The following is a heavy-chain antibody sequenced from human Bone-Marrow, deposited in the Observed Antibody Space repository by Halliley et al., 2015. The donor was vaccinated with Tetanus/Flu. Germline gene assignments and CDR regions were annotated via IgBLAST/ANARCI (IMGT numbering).Heavy chain of an antibody. V-gene: IGHV3-23*01. D-gene: IGHD2-15*01. J-gene: IGHJ4*02. CDR2: ITYNGDKT. CDR3: AKEVETRKYFDF. Sequence: WVSAITYNGDKTYEADSVEGRFTISRDNSKNRLYLQMNSLRVEDTAVYYCAKEVETRKYFDFWGQGTLVTVSS.